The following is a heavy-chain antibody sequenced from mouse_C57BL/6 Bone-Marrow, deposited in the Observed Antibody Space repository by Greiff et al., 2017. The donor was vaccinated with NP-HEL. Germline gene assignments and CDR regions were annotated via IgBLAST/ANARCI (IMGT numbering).Heavy chain of an antibody. Sequence: QVQLQQSGPELVKPGASVKLSCKASGYAFSSYWMNWVQQRPGKGLEWIGRIYPGDGDTNYNGKFKGQATLTADKSSSPAYLQLSSLTSEDSAVYCCAGEAYPVGYFDVWGTGTTVTVSS. V-gene: IGHV1-82*01. CDR2: IYPGDGDT. D-gene: IGHD2-10*01. J-gene: IGHJ1*03. CDR1: GYAFSSYW. CDR3: AGEAYPVGYFDV.